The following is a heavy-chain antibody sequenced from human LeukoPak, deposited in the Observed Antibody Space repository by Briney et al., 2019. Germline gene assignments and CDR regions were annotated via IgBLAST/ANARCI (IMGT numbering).Heavy chain of an antibody. D-gene: IGHD3-22*01. CDR2: INHSGST. J-gene: IGHJ4*02. V-gene: IGHV4-34*01. CDR3: ARSYDSSGYYYDY. Sequence: PSETLSLTCAVYGGSFSGYYWSWIGQPPGKGVEWIGEINHSGSTNYNPSLKSRVTISVDTSKNQFSLKLSSVTAADTAVYYCARSYDSSGYYYDYWGQGTLVTVSS. CDR1: GGSFSGYY.